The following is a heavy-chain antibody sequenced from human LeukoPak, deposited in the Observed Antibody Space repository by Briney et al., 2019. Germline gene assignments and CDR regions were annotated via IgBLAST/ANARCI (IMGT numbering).Heavy chain of an antibody. CDR2: VSGGNDNT. CDR3: AKVAYYYGSGSYFQAYFDY. Sequence: GGSLRLSCAASGFTFSSYAMGWVRQAPWKGLEWVLAVSGGNDNTHYADSVKGRFTIYRDNSKNTLYLQMNSLRAEDTALYYCAKVAYYYGSGSYFQAYFDYWGQGTLVTVSS. V-gene: IGHV3-23*01. J-gene: IGHJ4*02. CDR1: GFTFSSYA. D-gene: IGHD3-10*01.